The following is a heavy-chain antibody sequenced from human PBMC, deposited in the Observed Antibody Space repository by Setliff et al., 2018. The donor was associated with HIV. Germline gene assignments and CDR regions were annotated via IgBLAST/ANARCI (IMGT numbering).Heavy chain of an antibody. J-gene: IGHJ4*02. CDR1: GGSISNYF. CDR3: ARHKSQPYYFDY. V-gene: IGHV4-59*08. CDR2: IYSSGRT. Sequence: SETLSLTCNVSGGSISNYFWSWIRQPPGKGLEWVGYIYSSGRTNYKPSLKSRVTISVDTSKNQFSLKLSSVTAADTAVYYCARHKSQPYYFDYWGQGTLVTVSS.